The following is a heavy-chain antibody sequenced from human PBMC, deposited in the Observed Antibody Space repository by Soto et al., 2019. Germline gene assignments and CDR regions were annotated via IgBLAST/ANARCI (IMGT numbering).Heavy chain of an antibody. J-gene: IGHJ4*02. Sequence: SVKVSCKASGGTFSSYAISWVRQAPGQGLEWMGGIIPIFGTANYAQKFQGRVTITADESTSTAYMELSSLRSEDTAVYYCARGPLRKAVAGIHLYYFDYWGQGTLVTVSS. CDR1: GGTFSSYA. D-gene: IGHD6-19*01. V-gene: IGHV1-69*13. CDR3: ARGPLRKAVAGIHLYYFDY. CDR2: IIPIFGTA.